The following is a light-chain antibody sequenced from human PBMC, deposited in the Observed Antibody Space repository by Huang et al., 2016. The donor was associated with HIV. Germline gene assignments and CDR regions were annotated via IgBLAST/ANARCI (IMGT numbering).Light chain of an antibody. CDR1: QRVSND. J-gene: IGKJ2*01. Sequence: EIVLTQSPATLSLSPGERATLSCSASQRVSNDLDWYQQKAGQAPRLLIYGASNRATGIPARFSGSGSGTDFTLTISSLEPEDFAVYYCQQRSDWPRTFGQGTKPEIK. V-gene: IGKV3-11*01. CDR2: GAS. CDR3: QQRSDWPRT.